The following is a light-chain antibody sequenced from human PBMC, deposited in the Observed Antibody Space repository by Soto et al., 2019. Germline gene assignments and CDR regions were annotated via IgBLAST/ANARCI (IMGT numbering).Light chain of an antibody. CDR3: QQRSNWPPWT. CDR2: AAS. V-gene: IGKV1-39*01. Sequence: DIQMTQSPSSLSASVGDRVTITCRASQNIGTNLCWYQQKPGKAPKLLIYAASSLQNGVPSRFSGSGSGTDFTLTISSLQAEDFAVYYCQQRSNWPPWTFGQGTKVEIK. J-gene: IGKJ1*01. CDR1: QNIGTN.